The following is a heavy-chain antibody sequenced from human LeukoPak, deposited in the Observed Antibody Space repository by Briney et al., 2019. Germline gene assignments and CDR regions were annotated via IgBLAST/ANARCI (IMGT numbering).Heavy chain of an antibody. CDR2: ISAYNGNT. Sequence: ASVKVSCKASGYTFTSYGISWVRQAPGQGLEWMGWISAYNGNTNYAQKLQGRVTMTTDTSTSTAYMELRSLRSDDTAVYYCARDHYYDSSGPSGYWGQGTLVTVSS. CDR1: GYTFTSYG. D-gene: IGHD3-22*01. J-gene: IGHJ4*02. V-gene: IGHV1-18*01. CDR3: ARDHYYDSSGPSGY.